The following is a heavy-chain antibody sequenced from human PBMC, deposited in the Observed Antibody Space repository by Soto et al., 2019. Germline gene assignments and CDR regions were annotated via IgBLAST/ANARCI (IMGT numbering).Heavy chain of an antibody. V-gene: IGHV3-11*01. D-gene: IGHD2-15*01. CDR1: GFTFSDYY. CDR3: ARDRYSDIVMGEPEPRFDY. Sequence: GGSLRLSCAASGFTFSDYYMSWIRQAPGKGLEWVSYISSSGSTIYYADSVKGRFTISRDNAKNSLYLQMNSLRAEDTAVYYCARDRYSDIVMGEPEPRFDYWGQGTLVTVSS. CDR2: ISSSGSTI. J-gene: IGHJ4*02.